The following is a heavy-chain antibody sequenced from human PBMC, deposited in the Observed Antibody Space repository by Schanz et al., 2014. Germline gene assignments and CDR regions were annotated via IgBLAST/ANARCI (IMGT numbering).Heavy chain of an antibody. D-gene: IGHD6-13*01. Sequence: VHLLESGGGVVQPGRSLRLSCAASGFTFSGFWMTWVRQAPGKGPEWVANIKHDGSVKDYVDSVEGRFTISRDNAKRSLFLQMNSLRVEDTAVYFCVSQTGSPNYWGQGTLVTVSS. J-gene: IGHJ4*02. CDR3: VSQTGSPNY. V-gene: IGHV3-7*02. CDR2: IKHDGSVK. CDR1: GFTFSGFW.